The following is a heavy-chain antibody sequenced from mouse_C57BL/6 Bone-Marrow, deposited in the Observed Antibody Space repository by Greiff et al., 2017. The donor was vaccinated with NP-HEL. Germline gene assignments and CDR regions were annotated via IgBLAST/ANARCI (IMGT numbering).Heavy chain of an antibody. Sequence: EVKLMESGPGLVKPSQTVFLTCTVTGISITTGNYRWSWIRQFPGNKLEWIGYIYYSGTITYNPSLTSRTTITRDTPKNQFFLEMNSLTAEDTATYYCAREGYDYDDGYYFDYWGQGTTLTVSS. V-gene: IGHV3-5*01. J-gene: IGHJ2*01. CDR2: IYYSGTI. D-gene: IGHD2-4*01. CDR3: AREGYDYDDGYYFDY. CDR1: GISITTGNYR.